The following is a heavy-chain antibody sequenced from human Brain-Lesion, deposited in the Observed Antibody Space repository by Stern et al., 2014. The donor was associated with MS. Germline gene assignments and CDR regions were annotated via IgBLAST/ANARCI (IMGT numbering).Heavy chain of an antibody. CDR1: GYSITSAAFS. Sequence: QVQLQESGSGLVKPSQTLSLTCSVSGYSITSAAFSWTWIPQAPGKGLEWLGYMYYGGSPLSNPTPRTRANISVDTSTNQFYLRLNSVAAADTAGYYCARGRSRVHPPLDPWGQGTLVTVSS. CDR3: ARGRSRVHPPLDP. V-gene: IGHV4-30-2*01. CDR2: MYYGGSP. J-gene: IGHJ5*02. D-gene: IGHD2-2*01.